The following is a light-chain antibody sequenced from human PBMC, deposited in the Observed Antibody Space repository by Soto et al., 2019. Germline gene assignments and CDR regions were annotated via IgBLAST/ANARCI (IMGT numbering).Light chain of an antibody. CDR3: AAWDDSLSGPV. CDR2: RNN. CDR1: SSNIESNY. V-gene: IGLV1-47*01. Sequence: QAVVTQPPSASGTPGQRVTISCSGSSSNIESNYVYWYQQLPGTAPKLLIYRNNQRPSGVPDRFSGSKSGTSASLAISGLRSEDEADYYCAAWDDSLSGPVFGGGTQLTVL. J-gene: IGLJ7*01.